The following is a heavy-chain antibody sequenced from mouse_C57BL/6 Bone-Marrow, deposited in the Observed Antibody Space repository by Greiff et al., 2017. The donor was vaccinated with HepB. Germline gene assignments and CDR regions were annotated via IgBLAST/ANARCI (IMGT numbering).Heavy chain of an antibody. CDR2: IYPGDGDT. D-gene: IGHD3-2*02. CDR1: GYAFSSSW. V-gene: IGHV1-82*01. Sequence: QVQLQQSGPELVKPGASVKISCKASGYAFSSSWMNWVKHRPGKGLEWIGRIYPGDGDTNYNGKFKGKATLTADKSSSTAYMQLSSLTSEDSAVYFCARGGCAMDYWGQGTSVTVSS. CDR3: ARGGCAMDY. J-gene: IGHJ4*01.